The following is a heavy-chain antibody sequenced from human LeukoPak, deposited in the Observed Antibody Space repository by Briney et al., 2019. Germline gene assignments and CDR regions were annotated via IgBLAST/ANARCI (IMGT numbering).Heavy chain of an antibody. V-gene: IGHV4-59*01. D-gene: IGHD7-27*01. Sequence: SETLSLTCTVSGGSISSYYWSWIRQPPGKGLEWIGHIYYSGSTNYNPSLKSRVTISVDTSKNQFSLKLSSVTAADTAVYYCARESNWGVDYWGQGTLVTVSS. CDR1: GGSISSYY. CDR3: ARESNWGVDY. CDR2: IYYSGST. J-gene: IGHJ4*02.